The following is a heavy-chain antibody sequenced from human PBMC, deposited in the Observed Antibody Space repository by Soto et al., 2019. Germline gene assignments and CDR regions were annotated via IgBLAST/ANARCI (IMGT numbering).Heavy chain of an antibody. J-gene: IGHJ4*02. Sequence: EVQLLESGGNLVQPGGSLRLSCAASGFSFKSYTYGMSWVRQAPGKGLEWVSAISGSGGNTYYADSVKGRFTMSSDNSKNTLYLQMNTLRAEDTAVYYCASTRGAWYYLDYGGQGALVT. D-gene: IGHD2-21*01. CDR3: ASTRGAWYYLDY. CDR1: GFSFKSYTYG. CDR2: ISGSGGNT. V-gene: IGHV3-23*01.